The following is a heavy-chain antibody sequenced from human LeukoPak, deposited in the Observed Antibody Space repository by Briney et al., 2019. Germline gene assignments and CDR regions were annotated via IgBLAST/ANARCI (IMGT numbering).Heavy chain of an antibody. CDR1: GGSIGNYS. V-gene: IGHV4-59*01. D-gene: IGHD2-15*01. Sequence: PSETLSLTCTVSGGSIGNYSWSWIRQPPGKGLEWIGYIYNSVSSNYNSSLKSRVTISADTSKNQFSLRLTSVTAADTAVYYCARFRGRSAYYLDYWGQGTLVTVSS. J-gene: IGHJ4*02. CDR2: IYNSVSS. CDR3: ARFRGRSAYYLDY.